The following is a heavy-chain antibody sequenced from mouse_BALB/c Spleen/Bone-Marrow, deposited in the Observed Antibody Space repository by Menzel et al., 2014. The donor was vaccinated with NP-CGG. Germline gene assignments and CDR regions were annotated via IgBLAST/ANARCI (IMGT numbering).Heavy chain of an antibody. J-gene: IGHJ2*01. CDR3: ASYVYGYYFDY. CDR2: IDPANGNT. Sequence: VQLKESGAELVKPGASVKLSCTASGFNIKDTYMHWVKQRPEQGLEWIGRIDPANGNTKYDPKFQGKASITADTSSNTAYLQLSSLTSEDTAVYYCASYVYGYYFDYWGQGTTLTVSP. CDR1: GFNIKDTY. V-gene: IGHV14-3*02. D-gene: IGHD2-2*01.